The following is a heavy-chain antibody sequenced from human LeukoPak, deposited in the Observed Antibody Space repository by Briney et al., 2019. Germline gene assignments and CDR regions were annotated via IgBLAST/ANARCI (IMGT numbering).Heavy chain of an antibody. D-gene: IGHD3-3*01. CDR1: GGSISSYY. J-gene: IGHJ3*02. CDR3: ARGNTIFEHDAFDI. CDR2: IYTSGST. Sequence: PSETLSLTCTVSGGSISSYYWSWIRQPAGKGLEWIGRIYTSGSTNYNPSLKSRVTMSVDTSKNQFSLKLSSVTAADTAVYYCARGNTIFEHDAFDIWGQGTMVTVSS. V-gene: IGHV4-4*07.